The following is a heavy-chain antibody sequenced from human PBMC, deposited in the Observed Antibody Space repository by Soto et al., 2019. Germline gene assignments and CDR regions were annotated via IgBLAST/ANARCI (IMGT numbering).Heavy chain of an antibody. V-gene: IGHV1-3*01. J-gene: IGHJ6*02. Sequence: ASVKVSCKASGYTFTSYAMHWVRQAPGQRLEWMGWINAGNGNTKYSQKCLGRVTITRDTSASTAYMELSSLRSEDTAVYYCARRGTSPYGMDVWGQGTTVTVSS. CDR3: ARRGTSPYGMDV. CDR2: INAGNGNT. D-gene: IGHD1-26*01. CDR1: GYTFTSYA.